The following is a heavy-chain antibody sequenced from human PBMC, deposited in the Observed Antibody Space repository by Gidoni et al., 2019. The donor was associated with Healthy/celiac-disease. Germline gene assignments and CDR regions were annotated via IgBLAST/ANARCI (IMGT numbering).Heavy chain of an antibody. CDR3: AREYCSGGSCYPDY. V-gene: IGHV3-48*03. J-gene: IGHJ4*02. CDR2: ISSSGSTI. CDR1: GFTFSSYE. Sequence: EVQLVESGGGLVQPGGSLRLSCAASGFTFSSYEMNWVRQAPGKGLEWVSYISSSGSTIYYADSVKGRFTISRDNAKNSLYLQMNSLRAEDTAVYYCAREYCSGGSCYPDYWGQGTLVTVSS. D-gene: IGHD2-15*01.